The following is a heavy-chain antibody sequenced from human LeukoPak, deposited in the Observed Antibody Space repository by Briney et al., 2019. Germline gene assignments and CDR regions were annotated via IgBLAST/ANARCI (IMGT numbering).Heavy chain of an antibody. CDR2: IYYSGST. Sequence: KASETLSLTCTVSGGSISSYYWSWIRQPPGKGLEWIGYIYYSGSTNYNPSLKSRVTISVDTSKNQFSLKLCSVTAADTAVYYCARQYYDFWSGSSYFDYWGQGTLVTVSS. CDR3: ARQYYDFWSGSSYFDY. V-gene: IGHV4-59*01. D-gene: IGHD3-3*01. CDR1: GGSISSYY. J-gene: IGHJ4*02.